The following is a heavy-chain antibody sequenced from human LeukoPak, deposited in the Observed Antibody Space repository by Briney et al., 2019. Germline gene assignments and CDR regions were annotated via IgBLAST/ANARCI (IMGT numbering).Heavy chain of an antibody. CDR1: GFTFSGFS. J-gene: IGHJ4*02. Sequence: GGSLRLSCAVSGFTFSGFSMSWVRQAPGKGLEWVAKMNEYGSEIFYVDSVKGRFTISRDNAKNSLYLQMNRLRAEDTAVYYCARPRGCGSSRCNNFDYWGQGTLVTVSS. CDR2: MNEYGSEI. CDR3: ARPRGCGSSRCNNFDY. V-gene: IGHV3-7*01. D-gene: IGHD2-2*01.